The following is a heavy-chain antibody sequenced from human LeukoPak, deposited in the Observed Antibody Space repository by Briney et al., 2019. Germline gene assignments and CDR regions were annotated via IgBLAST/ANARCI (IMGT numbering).Heavy chain of an antibody. CDR1: GFTFSSYA. D-gene: IGHD6-13*01. CDR2: ISGSGGST. J-gene: IGHJ4*02. Sequence: GGSLRLSCTASGFTFSSYAMSWVRQAPGKGLEWVSGISGSGGSTYYADSVKGRFTISRDNSKNTLYLQMTSLRAEDTAVFYCAREGAAAAPYWGEGTLVTDSS. V-gene: IGHV3-23*01. CDR3: AREGAAAAPY.